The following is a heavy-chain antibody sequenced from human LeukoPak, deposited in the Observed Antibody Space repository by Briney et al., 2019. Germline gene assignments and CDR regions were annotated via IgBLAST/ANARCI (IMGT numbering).Heavy chain of an antibody. Sequence: GGSLRLSCAASGFTFSSYWMSWVRQAPGKGLEWVANIKQDGSEKYYVDSVKGRFTISRDNAKNSLYLQMNSLRAEDTAVYYCARDSPTTFGNYYYYMDVWGKGTTVTVSS. V-gene: IGHV3-7*01. CDR1: GFTFSSYW. D-gene: IGHD3-16*01. CDR2: IKQDGSEK. J-gene: IGHJ6*03. CDR3: ARDSPTTFGNYYYYMDV.